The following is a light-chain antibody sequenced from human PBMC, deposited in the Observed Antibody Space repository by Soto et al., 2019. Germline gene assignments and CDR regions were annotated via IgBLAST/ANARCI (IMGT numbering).Light chain of an antibody. J-gene: IGLJ2*01. CDR3: VLFMGSGIWA. CDR2: NTN. CDR1: SGSVSSSYY. Sequence: QTVVTQEPSFSVSPGGTVTLTCGLNSGSVSSSYYPNWYQQTPGQAPRALIYNTNIRSSGVPDRFSGSILGNKAALTITGAQADDEYDHYCVLFMGSGIWAFGGGTKLTVL. V-gene: IGLV8-61*01.